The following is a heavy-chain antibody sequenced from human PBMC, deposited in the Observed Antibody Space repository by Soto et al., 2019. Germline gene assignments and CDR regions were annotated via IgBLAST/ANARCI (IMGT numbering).Heavy chain of an antibody. CDR1: GGSISSGGYS. CDR3: ARVPAL. D-gene: IGHD1-1*01. CDR2: IYHSGST. J-gene: IGHJ4*02. Sequence: SETLSLTCAVSGGSISSGGYSWSWIRQPPGKGLEWIGYIYHSGSTYYNPSLKSRVTISVDRSKNQFSRTVSSGTAADTVISYCARVPALWGQGTQVTVSS. V-gene: IGHV4-30-2*01.